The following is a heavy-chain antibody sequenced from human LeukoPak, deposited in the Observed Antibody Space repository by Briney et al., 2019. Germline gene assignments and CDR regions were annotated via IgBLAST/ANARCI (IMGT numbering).Heavy chain of an antibody. D-gene: IGHD3-22*01. Sequence: ASAKVSCKASGYTFTSYGISWVRQAPGQGLEWMGWISAYNGNTNYAQKLQGRVTMTTDTSTSTAYMELRSLRSDDTAVYYCARITRGYYDSSGYYYFDYWGQGTLVTVSS. V-gene: IGHV1-18*01. CDR3: ARITRGYYDSSGYYYFDY. CDR2: ISAYNGNT. CDR1: GYTFTSYG. J-gene: IGHJ4*02.